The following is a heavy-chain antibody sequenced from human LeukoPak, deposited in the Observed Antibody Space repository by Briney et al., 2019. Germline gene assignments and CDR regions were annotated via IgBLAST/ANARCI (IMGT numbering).Heavy chain of an antibody. CDR3: ARGPQMTTVTNDAFDI. CDR1: GYTFAGYY. CDR2: INPNSGGT. J-gene: IGHJ3*02. D-gene: IGHD4-17*01. V-gene: IGHV1-2*02. Sequence: ASVKVSCKASGYTFAGYYMHWVRQAPGQGLEWMGWINPNSGGTNYAQKFQGRVTMTRDTSISTAYMELSRLRSDGTAVYYCARGPQMTTVTNDAFDIWGQGTMVTVSS.